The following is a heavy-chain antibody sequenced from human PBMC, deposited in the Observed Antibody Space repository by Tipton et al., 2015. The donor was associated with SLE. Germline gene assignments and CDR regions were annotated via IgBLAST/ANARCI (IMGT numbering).Heavy chain of an antibody. CDR1: GITFSRYW. Sequence: SLRLSCAASGITFSRYWMSWVRQAPGKGLEWVANIKQDGSEKYYVDSVKGRFTISRDNAKNSLYLQMNSLRAEDTAVYYCARDLVGPTGYGMDVWGQGTTVTVPS. V-gene: IGHV3-7*01. CDR2: IKQDGSEK. D-gene: IGHD1-26*01. CDR3: ARDLVGPTGYGMDV. J-gene: IGHJ6*02.